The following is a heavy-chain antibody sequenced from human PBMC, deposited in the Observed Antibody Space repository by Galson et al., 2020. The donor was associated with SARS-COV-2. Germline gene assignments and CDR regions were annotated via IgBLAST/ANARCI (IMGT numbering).Heavy chain of an antibody. D-gene: IGHD3-9*01. CDR2: ISGSGGST. CDR1: GFTFSSYA. V-gene: IGHV3-23*01. CDR3: AKSQYDILTGYHNTYNLFDP. J-gene: IGHJ5*02. Sequence: GGSLRLSCAASGFTFSSYAMSWVRQAPGTGLEWVSVISGSGGSTYYADSVKGRFTISRDNSKNTLYLQMNSLRAEDTAVYYCAKSQYDILTGYHNTYNLFDPWGQGTLVTVSS.